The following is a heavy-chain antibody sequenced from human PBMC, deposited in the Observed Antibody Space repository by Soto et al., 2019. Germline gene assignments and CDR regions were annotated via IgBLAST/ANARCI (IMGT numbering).Heavy chain of an antibody. CDR1: GGSISRDAYF. CDR3: ARGGPVSVSPAWQLLGYFDY. CDR2: ISYTGAT. Sequence: QVHLQESGPGQVRPSQTLSLSCSVSGGSISRDAYFWTWIRQFPGKGLEWIAYISYTGATYYNPSLKSRVTILADTSKNQFSLKLNSVTSADTAVYYCARGGPVSVSPAWQLLGYFDYWGQGTLVTVSS. J-gene: IGHJ4*02. V-gene: IGHV4-31*03. D-gene: IGHD2-15*01.